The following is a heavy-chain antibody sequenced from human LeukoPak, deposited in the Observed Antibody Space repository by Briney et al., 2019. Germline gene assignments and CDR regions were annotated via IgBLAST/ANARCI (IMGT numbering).Heavy chain of an antibody. Sequence: SSETLSLTCTVSGGSISSYYWSWIRQPPGKGLEWIGYIYYSGSANYNPSLKSRVTISVDTSKNQFSLKLSSVTAADTAVYYCAREGYDFWSGYSPHWFDPWGQGTLVTVSS. CDR3: AREGYDFWSGYSPHWFDP. D-gene: IGHD3-3*01. V-gene: IGHV4-59*01. CDR2: IYYSGSA. CDR1: GGSISSYY. J-gene: IGHJ5*02.